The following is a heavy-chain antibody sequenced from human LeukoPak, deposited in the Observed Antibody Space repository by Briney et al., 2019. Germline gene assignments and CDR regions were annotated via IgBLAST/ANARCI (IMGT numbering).Heavy chain of an antibody. D-gene: IGHD4-11*01. J-gene: IGHJ4*02. CDR2: ISSSRSYI. CDR1: GFTFSSYG. Sequence: GGSLRLSCAASGFTFSSYGMHWVRQAPGKGLEWVSSISSSRSYIYYADSVKGRFTISRDNARNSLYLQMNSLRAEDTAVYYCARGDYNNYVHDFWGQGTLVTVSS. CDR3: ARGDYNNYVHDF. V-gene: IGHV3-21*01.